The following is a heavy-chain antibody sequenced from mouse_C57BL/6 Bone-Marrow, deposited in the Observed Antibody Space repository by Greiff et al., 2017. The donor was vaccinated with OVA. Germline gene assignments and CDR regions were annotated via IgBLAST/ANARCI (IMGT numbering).Heavy chain of an antibody. CDR2: IYPGSGNT. CDR1: GYTFTDYY. J-gene: IGHJ1*03. V-gene: IGHV1-76*01. D-gene: IGHD1-1*01. CDR3: ARDYGSRPWYFEV. Sequence: QVQLKQSGAELVRPGASVKLSCKASGYTFTDYYINWVKQRPGQGLEWIARIYPGSGNTYYNEKFKGKATLTAEKSSSTAYMQLSSLTSVDSAVYFGARDYGSRPWYFEVWGTGTTVTVSS.